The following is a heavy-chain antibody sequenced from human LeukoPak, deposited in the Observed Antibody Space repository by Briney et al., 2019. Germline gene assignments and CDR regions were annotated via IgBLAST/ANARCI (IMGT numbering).Heavy chain of an antibody. CDR2: INPSGGST. J-gene: IGHJ4*02. Sequence: ASVKVSCKASGGTFSSYAISWVRQAPGQGLEWMGIINPSGGSTSYAQKFQGRVTMTRDTATSTVYMELSSLRSEDTAVYYCARVGGYNDWGQGTLVTVSS. CDR3: ARVGGYND. V-gene: IGHV1-46*01. CDR1: GGTFSSYA. D-gene: IGHD5-24*01.